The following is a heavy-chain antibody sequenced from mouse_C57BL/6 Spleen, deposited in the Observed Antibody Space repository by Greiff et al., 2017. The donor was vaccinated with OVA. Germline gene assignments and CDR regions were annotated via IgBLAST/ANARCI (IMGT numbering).Heavy chain of an antibody. CDR3: TRATVDFDY. CDR1: GYTFTDYE. CDR2: IDPETGGT. V-gene: IGHV1-15*01. D-gene: IGHD1-1*01. Sequence: VQLVESGAELVRPGASVTLSCKASGYTFTDYEMHWVKQTPVHGLEWIGAIDPETGGTTYNQKFKGKAILTADKSSSTAYMVLRSMTSEDSAVYYCTRATVDFDYWGQGTTLTVSS. J-gene: IGHJ2*01.